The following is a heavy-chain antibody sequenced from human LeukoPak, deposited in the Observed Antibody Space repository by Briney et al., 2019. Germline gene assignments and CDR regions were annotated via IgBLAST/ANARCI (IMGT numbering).Heavy chain of an antibody. V-gene: IGHV1-8*03. CDR3: ARAGGGYYYYYMDV. CDR2: MNPNSGNT. CDR1: GYTFTSYD. D-gene: IGHD3-10*01. J-gene: IGHJ6*03. Sequence: GASVKVSCKASGYTFTSYDINWVRQATGQGLEWMGWMNPNSGNTGYAQKFQGRVTITRNTSISTAYMELSSLSSEDTAVYYCARAGGGYYYYYMDVWGKGTTVTVSS.